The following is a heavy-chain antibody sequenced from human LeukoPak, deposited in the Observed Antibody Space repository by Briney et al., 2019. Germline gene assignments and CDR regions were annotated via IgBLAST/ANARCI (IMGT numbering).Heavy chain of an antibody. Sequence: SETLSLTCTVPGGSISSSSYYWVWIRPPPGKGPEWVGNIYYSGSTYYNPSLKSRLTISIDTSNNQFSLKLTSLTAADTAVYYCARRHSGSSLVDYWGQGTLVTVSS. J-gene: IGHJ4*02. D-gene: IGHD1-26*01. CDR1: GGSISSSSYY. CDR3: ARRHSGSSLVDY. V-gene: IGHV4-39*01. CDR2: IYYSGST.